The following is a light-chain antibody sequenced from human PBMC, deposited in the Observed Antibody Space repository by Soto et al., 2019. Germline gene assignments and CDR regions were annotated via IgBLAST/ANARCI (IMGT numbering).Light chain of an antibody. J-gene: IGKJ1*01. CDR2: GAS. Sequence: EIVMTQSPATLSVSPGERATLSCRASQSVSSNSAWYQQKPGQAPRLLIYGASTRATGIPARFSGSGSGTEFTLTISSLQSEDFAVYYCQQYNNWPRTFGQGATVEIK. CDR1: QSVSSN. V-gene: IGKV3-15*01. CDR3: QQYNNWPRT.